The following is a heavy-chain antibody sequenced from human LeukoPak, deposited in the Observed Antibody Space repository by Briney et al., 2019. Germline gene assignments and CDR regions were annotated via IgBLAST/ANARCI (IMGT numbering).Heavy chain of an antibody. V-gene: IGHV3-7*01. D-gene: IGHD2-15*01. CDR1: GFTFRSYW. J-gene: IGHJ4*02. CDR2: IKQDGSEK. CDR3: ARRYFDY. Sequence: LPGGSLRLSCAASGFTFRSYWMRWVRQAPGKGLEWVANIKQDGSEKNYVDSVKGRFTISRDNAKNSLYLQMNSLRAEDTAVYYCARRYFDYWGQGTLVTVSS.